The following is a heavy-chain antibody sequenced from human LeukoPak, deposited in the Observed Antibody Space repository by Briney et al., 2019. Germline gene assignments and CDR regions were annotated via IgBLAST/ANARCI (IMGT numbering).Heavy chain of an antibody. CDR1: GYTFTDYY. Sequence: ASVKVSCKASGYTFTDYYMHWVLQAPGQGLEWMGRINPNSGGTNYAQKFQDRVTMTRDTSISTAYMELSRLTSDDTAVYYCARQVGGSDYWGQGTLVTVSS. D-gene: IGHD2-15*01. V-gene: IGHV1-2*06. CDR2: INPNSGGT. J-gene: IGHJ4*02. CDR3: ARQVGGSDY.